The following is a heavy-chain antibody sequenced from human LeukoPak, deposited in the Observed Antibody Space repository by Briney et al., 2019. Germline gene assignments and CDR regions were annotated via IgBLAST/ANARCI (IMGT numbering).Heavy chain of an antibody. CDR1: GGSISSYY. Sequence: PSETLSLTCTVSGGSISSYYWSWIRQPPGKGLEWIGYIYYGGSTNYNPSLKSRVTISVDTSKNQFSLKLSSVTAADTAVYYCARDSGQQLLNYWGQGTLVTVSS. V-gene: IGHV4-59*01. J-gene: IGHJ4*02. CDR3: ARDSGQQLLNY. CDR2: IYYGGST. D-gene: IGHD6-13*01.